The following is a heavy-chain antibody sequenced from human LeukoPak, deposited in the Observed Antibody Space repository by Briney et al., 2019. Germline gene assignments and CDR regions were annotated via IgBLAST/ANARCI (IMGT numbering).Heavy chain of an antibody. D-gene: IGHD4-23*01. Sequence: MPSETLSLTCTVSGGSISSYYWSWIRQPPGKGLEWIGYIYYSGSTNYNPSLKSRVTISVDTSKNQFSLKLSSVTAADTAVYYCARGPMVVTHFDYWGQGALVTASS. V-gene: IGHV4-59*08. J-gene: IGHJ4*02. CDR3: ARGPMVVTHFDY. CDR2: IYYSGST. CDR1: GGSISSYY.